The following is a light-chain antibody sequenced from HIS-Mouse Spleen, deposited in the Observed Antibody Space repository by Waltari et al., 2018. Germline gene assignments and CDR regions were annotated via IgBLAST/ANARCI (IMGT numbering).Light chain of an antibody. CDR2: SAS. V-gene: IGKV3-15*01. Sequence: EIVMTQSPATLSVSPGERATLSCRAIQSVSSNLAWYQQKPGQPPRLLIYSASTRATGIQARFSGSGAATEFTLTISSMQSEDFAVYYCQQYNNWPPRTFGQGTKVEIK. CDR1: QSVSSN. CDR3: QQYNNWPPRT. J-gene: IGKJ1*01.